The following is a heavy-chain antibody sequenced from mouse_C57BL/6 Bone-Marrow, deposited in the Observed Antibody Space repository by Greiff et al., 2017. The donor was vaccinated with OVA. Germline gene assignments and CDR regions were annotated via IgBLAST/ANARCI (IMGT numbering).Heavy chain of an antibody. CDR2: IDPSDSYT. J-gene: IGHJ1*03. Sequence: QVQLQQPGAELVMPGASVKLSCKASGYTFTSYWMHWVKQRPGQGLEWIGEIDPSDSYTNYNQKFKGKSTLTVDKSSSTAYMQLSSLTSEDSAVYYCARGRRGYVDVWGTGTTVTVSS. CDR3: ARGRRGYVDV. CDR1: GYTFTSYW. V-gene: IGHV1-69*01.